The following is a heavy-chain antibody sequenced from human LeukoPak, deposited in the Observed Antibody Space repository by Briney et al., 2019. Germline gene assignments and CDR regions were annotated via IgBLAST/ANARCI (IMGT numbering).Heavy chain of an antibody. D-gene: IGHD3-22*01. CDR3: AKGTGYYDSSGNFDY. J-gene: IGHJ4*02. V-gene: IGHV3-9*01. CDR2: ISWNSGSI. CDR1: GFTFDDYA. Sequence: SGGSLRLSCAASGFTFDDYAMHWVRQAPGKGLGWVSGISWNSGSIGYADSVKGRFTISRDNAKNSLYLQMNSLRAEDTALYYCAKGTGYYDSSGNFDYWGQGTLVTVSS.